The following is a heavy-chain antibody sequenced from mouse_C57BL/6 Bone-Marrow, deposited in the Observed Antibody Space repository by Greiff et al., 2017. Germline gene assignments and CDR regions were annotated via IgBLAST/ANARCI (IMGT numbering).Heavy chain of an antibody. J-gene: IGHJ2*01. CDR1: GFTFSSYG. Sequence: EVKLMESGGDLVKPGASLKLSCAASGFTFSSYGMSWVRQTPDKRLEWVATISSGGSYTYYPDSVKGRFTISRDNAKNTLYLQMSSLKSEDTAMYYCARRCYYALYYFDYWGQGTTLTVSS. CDR2: ISSGGSYT. D-gene: IGHD1-1*01. V-gene: IGHV5-6*02. CDR3: ARRCYYALYYFDY.